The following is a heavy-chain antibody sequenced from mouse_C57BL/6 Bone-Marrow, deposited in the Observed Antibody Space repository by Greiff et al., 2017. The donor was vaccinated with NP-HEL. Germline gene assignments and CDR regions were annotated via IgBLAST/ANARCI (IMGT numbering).Heavy chain of an antibody. V-gene: IGHV1-64*01. Sequence: QVQLQQPGAELVKPGASVKLSCKASGYTFTSYWMHWVKQRPGQGLEWIGMIHPNSGSTNYNEKFKSKATLTVDKSSSTAYMQLSSLTSEDSAVYYCERARLRLGFAYWGQGTLVTVSA. CDR1: GYTFTSYW. CDR2: IHPNSGST. D-gene: IGHD2-4*01. CDR3: ERARLRLGFAY. J-gene: IGHJ3*01.